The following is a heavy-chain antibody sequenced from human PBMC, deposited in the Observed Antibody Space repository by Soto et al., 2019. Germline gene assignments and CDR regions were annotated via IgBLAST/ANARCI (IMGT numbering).Heavy chain of an antibody. Sequence: GASVKVSCKASGYTFTSYGLSWGRQAPGQGLEWMGWISAYNGNTNYAQNLQGRVTMTTDTSTSTAYMELRSLRSDDTAVYYCGRDSQGCSSTSCYVTDYWGQGTLVTVSS. D-gene: IGHD2-2*01. CDR2: ISAYNGNT. CDR3: GRDSQGCSSTSCYVTDY. V-gene: IGHV1-18*01. J-gene: IGHJ4*02. CDR1: GYTFTSYG.